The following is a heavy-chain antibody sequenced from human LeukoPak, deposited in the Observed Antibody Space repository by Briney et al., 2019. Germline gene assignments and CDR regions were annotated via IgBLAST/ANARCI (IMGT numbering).Heavy chain of an antibody. J-gene: IGHJ4*02. V-gene: IGHV1-2*04. D-gene: IGHD2-2*01. Sequence: ASVKVSCKASGYTFTGYYMHWVRQAPGQGLEWMGWINPNSGGTNYAQKFQGWVTMTRDTSISAAYMELSRLRSDDTAVYYCARDLRYCSSTSCYPGYYFDYWGQGTLVTVSS. CDR2: INPNSGGT. CDR3: ARDLRYCSSTSCYPGYYFDY. CDR1: GYTFTGYY.